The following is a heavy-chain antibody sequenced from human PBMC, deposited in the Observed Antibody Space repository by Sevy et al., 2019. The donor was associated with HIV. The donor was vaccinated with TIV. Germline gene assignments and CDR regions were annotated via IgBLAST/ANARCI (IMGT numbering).Heavy chain of an antibody. J-gene: IGHJ4*02. V-gene: IGHV3-7*04. CDR2: IKQDESEK. Sequence: GESLKISCAASGFTFSTYWMHWVRQAPGKGLEWVANIKQDESEKYYVASVKGRFTISRDNAKNSLYLQMNSLRPGDTAVYYCARGNRGSFDYWGQGTLVTVSS. CDR3: ARGNRGSFDY. D-gene: IGHD3-10*01. CDR1: GFTFSTYW.